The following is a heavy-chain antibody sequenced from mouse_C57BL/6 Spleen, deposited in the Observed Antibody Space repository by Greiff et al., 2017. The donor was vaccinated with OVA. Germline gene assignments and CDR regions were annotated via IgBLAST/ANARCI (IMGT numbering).Heavy chain of an antibody. V-gene: IGHV5-16*01. Sequence: EVKLMESEGGLVQPGSSMKLSCTASGFTFSDYYMAWVRQVPEKGLEWVANINYDGSSTYYLDSLKSRFIISRDNAKNILYLQMSSLKSEDTATYYCARAGGNSYYYAMDYWGQGTSVTVSS. CDR1: GFTFSDYY. D-gene: IGHD2-1*01. CDR2: INYDGSST. CDR3: ARAGGNSYYYAMDY. J-gene: IGHJ4*01.